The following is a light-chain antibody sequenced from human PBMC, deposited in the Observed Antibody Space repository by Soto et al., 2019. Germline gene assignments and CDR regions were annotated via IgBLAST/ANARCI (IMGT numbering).Light chain of an antibody. V-gene: IGLV1-44*01. Sequence: QSVLTQPPSASGTPGQRVTISCSGSSSNIGSNTVNWYQQLPGTAPKLLIYSNNQRPSGVPDRFSGSKSGTSASLAISGLHSEDEADYYCAAWDDRLNAPVFGGGTKLTVL. CDR3: AAWDDRLNAPV. CDR2: SNN. J-gene: IGLJ2*01. CDR1: SSNIGSNT.